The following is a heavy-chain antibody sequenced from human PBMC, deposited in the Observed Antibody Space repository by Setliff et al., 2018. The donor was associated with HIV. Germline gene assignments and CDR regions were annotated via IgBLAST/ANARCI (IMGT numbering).Heavy chain of an antibody. CDR1: GHTFTSYE. J-gene: IGHJ6*03. D-gene: IGHD2-15*01. Sequence: ASVKVSCKASGHTFTSYEINWVRQATGQGLEWMGRMNPNSGNTEYAQQFQGRVTMTRNTSISTAYMELSSLRSEDTAVYYCARGTGYCSGGSCARKKYYYYMDVWGKGTTVTVSS. CDR3: ARGTGYCSGGSCARKKYYYYMDV. V-gene: IGHV1-8*02. CDR2: MNPNSGNT.